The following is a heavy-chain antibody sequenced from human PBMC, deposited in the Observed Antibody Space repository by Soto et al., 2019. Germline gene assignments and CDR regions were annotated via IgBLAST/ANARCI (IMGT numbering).Heavy chain of an antibody. V-gene: IGHV3-30*18. CDR2: ISYDGSNK. J-gene: IGHJ5*02. D-gene: IGHD5-12*01. CDR3: AKAPSGYDWYNWFDP. CDR1: GFTFSSYG. Sequence: GGSLRLSCAASGFTFSSYGMHWVRQAPGKGLEWVAVISYDGSNKYYADSVKGRFTISRDNSKNTLYLQMNSLRAEDTAVYYCAKAPSGYDWYNWFDPWXQGTLVTVSS.